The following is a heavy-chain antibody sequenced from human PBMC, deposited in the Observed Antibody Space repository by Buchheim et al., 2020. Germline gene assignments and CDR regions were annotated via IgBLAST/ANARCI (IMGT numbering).Heavy chain of an antibody. CDR1: GFTFSNAW. D-gene: IGHD6-13*01. CDR2: IKSKTDSGTT. CDR3: TTVGRIAAAGTPSVYNWFDP. J-gene: IGHJ5*02. Sequence: EVQLVESGGGLVKPGGSLRLSCAASGFTFSNAWMSWVRQAPGKGLEWVGRIKSKTDSGTTDYAAPVKGRFTISRDDSKNTLYLQMNSLKTEDTAVYYCTTVGRIAAAGTPSVYNWFDPWGQGTL. V-gene: IGHV3-15*01.